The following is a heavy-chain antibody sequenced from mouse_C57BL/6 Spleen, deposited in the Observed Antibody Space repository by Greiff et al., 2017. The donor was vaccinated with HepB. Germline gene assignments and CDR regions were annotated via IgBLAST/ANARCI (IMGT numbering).Heavy chain of an antibody. CDR3: ARYHYDMGFAY. CDR1: GYTFTSYW. V-gene: IGHV1-64*01. Sequence: QVQLQQPGAELVKPGASVKLSWKASGYTFTSYWMHWVKQRPGQGLEWIGMIHPNSGSTNYNEKFKSKATLTVDKSSSTAYMQLSSLTSEDSAVYYCARYHYDMGFAYWGQGTLVTVSA. D-gene: IGHD1-1*01. J-gene: IGHJ3*01. CDR2: IHPNSGST.